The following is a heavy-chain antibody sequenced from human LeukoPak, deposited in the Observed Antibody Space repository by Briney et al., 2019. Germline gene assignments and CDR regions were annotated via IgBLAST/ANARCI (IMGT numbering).Heavy chain of an antibody. J-gene: IGHJ4*02. D-gene: IGHD3-16*01. Sequence: ASVKVSCKASGYSFTNYGISWVRQAPGQGLEWMGWISAHNGNTNYAQKPQGRATMTTDTSTSTAYMELRTLRSDDTAVYYCARDHSYASRGGSFDYWGQGTLVTVSS. CDR3: ARDHSYASRGGSFDY. CDR2: ISAHNGNT. V-gene: IGHV1-18*01. CDR1: GYSFTNYG.